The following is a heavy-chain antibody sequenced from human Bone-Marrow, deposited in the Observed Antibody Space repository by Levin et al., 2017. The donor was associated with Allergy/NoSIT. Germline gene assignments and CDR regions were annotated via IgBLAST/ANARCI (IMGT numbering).Heavy chain of an antibody. J-gene: IGHJ4*02. D-gene: IGHD1-26*01. Sequence: LSLTCATSGFTFRNTWMSWVRRAPGKGLQWVGRISATTDGGTPDYAAPVKGRSFISRDDSKDTVYLEINSLKIEDTAVYYCTTEWGYWGQGTLVTVSS. V-gene: IGHV3-15*01. CDR3: TTEWGY. CDR2: ISATTDGGTP. CDR1: GFTFRNTW.